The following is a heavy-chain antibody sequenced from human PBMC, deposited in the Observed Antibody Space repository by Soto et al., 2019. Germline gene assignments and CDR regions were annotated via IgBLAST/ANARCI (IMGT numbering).Heavy chain of an antibody. CDR1: GFTFSDYY. D-gene: IGHD3-16*01. CDR3: ARSIVITVPHFDY. CDR2: VSSRGTIT. Sequence: PGGSLRLSCAASGFTFSDYYMSWIRQAPGKGLEWVSYVSSRGTITSYADSVKGRFTISRDNAESSLYLQVNNLRAEDTAVYYCARSIVITVPHFDYWGQGTLVTVSS. V-gene: IGHV3-11*01. J-gene: IGHJ4*02.